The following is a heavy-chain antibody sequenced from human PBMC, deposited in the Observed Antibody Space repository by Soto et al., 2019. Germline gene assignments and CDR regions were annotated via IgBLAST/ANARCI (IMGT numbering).Heavy chain of an antibody. J-gene: IGHJ3*02. CDR2: IYYSGST. CDR3: AGQPTRDAFDI. V-gene: IGHV4-39*01. D-gene: IGHD1-26*01. CDR1: GGSISSSSYY. Sequence: SETLSLTCTVSGGSISSSSYYWGWIRQPPGKGLEWIGSIYYSGSTYYRPSLKSRVKISVDTCKNQFSLKLSSVTAADTAVYYCAGQPTRDAFDIWRQGTMVTVSS.